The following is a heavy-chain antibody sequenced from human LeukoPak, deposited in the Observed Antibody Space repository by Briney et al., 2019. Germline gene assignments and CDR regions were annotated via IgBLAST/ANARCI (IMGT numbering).Heavy chain of an antibody. V-gene: IGHV4-34*01. Sequence: SGTLSLTCAVYGGSFSGYYWSWIRQPPGKGLEWIGEINHSGSTNYNPSLKSRVTISVDTSKNQFSLKLSSVTAADTAVYYCARGGDSEMATFDYWGQGTLVTVSS. J-gene: IGHJ4*02. D-gene: IGHD5-24*01. CDR2: INHSGST. CDR3: ARGGDSEMATFDY. CDR1: GGSFSGYY.